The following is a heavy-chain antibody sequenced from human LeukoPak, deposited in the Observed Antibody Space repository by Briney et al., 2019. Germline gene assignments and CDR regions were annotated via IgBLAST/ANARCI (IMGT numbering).Heavy chain of an antibody. CDR1: GGSISTSTYY. Sequence: PSETLSLTCTVSGGSISTSTYYWGWVRQPPGKGLEWIGSFYYSGATYYNPSLKSRVTISEDTSVNQFSLRLSSVTAADTAVYYCARVGGEYYDFWSGYYVFDYWGQGTLVTVSS. CDR3: ARVGGEYYDFWSGYYVFDY. D-gene: IGHD3-3*01. J-gene: IGHJ4*02. CDR2: FYYSGAT. V-gene: IGHV4-39*07.